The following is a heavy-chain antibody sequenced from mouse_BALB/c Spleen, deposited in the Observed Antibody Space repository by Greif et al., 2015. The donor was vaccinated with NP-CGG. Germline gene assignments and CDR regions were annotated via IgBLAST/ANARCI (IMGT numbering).Heavy chain of an antibody. D-gene: IGHD3-3*01. CDR3: ARDRGPGWFAY. V-gene: IGHV2-9*02. Sequence: VMLVESGPGLVAPSQSLSITCTVSGFSLTSYGVHWVRQPPGEGLEWLGVIWGGGSTNYNSALMSRLSISKDNSKSQVFLKMNSLQTDDTAMYYCARDRGPGWFAYWGQGTLVTVSA. CDR1: GFSLTSYG. J-gene: IGHJ3*01. CDR2: IWGGGST.